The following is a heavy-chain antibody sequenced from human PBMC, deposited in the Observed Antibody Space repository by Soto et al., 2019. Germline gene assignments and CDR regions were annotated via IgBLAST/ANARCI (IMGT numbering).Heavy chain of an antibody. CDR1: GGSISSGGYY. J-gene: IGHJ1*01. Sequence: SETLSLTCTVSGGSISSGGYYWSWIRQHPGKGLEWIGYIYYSGSTYYNPSLKSRVTISVDTSKNQFSLKLSSVTAADTAVYYCARIRLCSSTSCYDSAYFQHWGQGTLVTVSS. V-gene: IGHV4-31*03. D-gene: IGHD2-2*01. CDR3: ARIRLCSSTSCYDSAYFQH. CDR2: IYYSGST.